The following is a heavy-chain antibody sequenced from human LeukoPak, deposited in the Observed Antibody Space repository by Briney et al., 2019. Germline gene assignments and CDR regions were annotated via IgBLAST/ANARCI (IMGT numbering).Heavy chain of an antibody. D-gene: IGHD6-19*01. Sequence: PGGSLRLSCAASGFTFDGYAMHWVRQAPGKGLEWVSGISWNSGSIGYADSVKGRFTISRDNAKNSLYLQMNSLRAEDTALYYCAKDYTGSSGLDYWGQGTLVTVSS. CDR2: ISWNSGSI. V-gene: IGHV3-9*01. CDR3: AKDYTGSSGLDY. CDR1: GFTFDGYA. J-gene: IGHJ4*02.